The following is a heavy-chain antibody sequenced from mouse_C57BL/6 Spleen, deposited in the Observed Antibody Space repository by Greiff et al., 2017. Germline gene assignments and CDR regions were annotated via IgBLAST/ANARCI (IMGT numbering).Heavy chain of an antibody. CDR2: IRNKANNHAT. V-gene: IGHV6-6*01. CDR3: TRPYGNYVGWYFDV. J-gene: IGHJ1*03. D-gene: IGHD2-1*01. CDR1: GFTFSDAW. Sequence: EVQLVESGGGLVQPGGSMKLSCAASGFTFSDAWMDWVRQSPEKGLEWVAEIRNKANNHATYYAESVKGRFTISRDDSKSSVYLQMNSLRAEDTGIYYCTRPYGNYVGWYFDVWGTGTTVTVSS.